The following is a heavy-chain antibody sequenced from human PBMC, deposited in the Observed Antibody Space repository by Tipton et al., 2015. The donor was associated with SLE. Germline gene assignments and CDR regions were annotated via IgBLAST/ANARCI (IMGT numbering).Heavy chain of an antibody. V-gene: IGHV4-38-2*02. J-gene: IGHJ4*02. CDR2: ISHSGST. CDR1: GYFFSSGYY. Sequence: TLSLTCTVSGYFFSSGYYWDWIRQPPGRGLEWIGDISHSGSTYYTPSLKSRVTISVDTSKSQFSLRLRSVPAADTAVYYCARRDYNYGLDYWGQGTLVTVSS. CDR3: ARRDYNYGLDY. D-gene: IGHD4-17*01.